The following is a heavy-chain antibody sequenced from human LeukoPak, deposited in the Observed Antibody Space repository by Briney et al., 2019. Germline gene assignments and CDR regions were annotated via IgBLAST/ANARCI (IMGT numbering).Heavy chain of an antibody. D-gene: IGHD3-16*01. V-gene: IGHV3-7*05. Sequence: PGGSLRLSCAASRFTFSSYWMSWVRQAPGKGLEWVANIKHDGSEKYYVDSVKGRFTISRDNAKNTLSLQMNSLIADDTAVYYCAKGGASRHFDYWGQGTLVTVSS. CDR1: RFTFSSYW. CDR2: IKHDGSEK. J-gene: IGHJ4*02. CDR3: AKGGASRHFDY.